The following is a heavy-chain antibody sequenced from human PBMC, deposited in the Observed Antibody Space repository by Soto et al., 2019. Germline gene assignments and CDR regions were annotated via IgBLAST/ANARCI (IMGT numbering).Heavy chain of an antibody. V-gene: IGHV4-39*01. D-gene: IGHD3-3*01. CDR2: IYYSGST. CDR1: GGSISSSSYY. Sequence: SETLSLTCTVSGGSISSSSYYWGWIRQPPGKGLEWIGSIYYSGSTYYNPSLKSRVTISVDTSKNQFSLKLSSVTAADTAVYYCARQGDYDFWSGYNWFDPWGQGTLVT. J-gene: IGHJ5*02. CDR3: ARQGDYDFWSGYNWFDP.